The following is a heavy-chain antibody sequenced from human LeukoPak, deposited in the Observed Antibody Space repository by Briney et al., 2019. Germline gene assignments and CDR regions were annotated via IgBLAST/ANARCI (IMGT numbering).Heavy chain of an antibody. CDR3: ARGGWELLDYFDY. V-gene: IGHV1-69*04. Sequence: ASVKVSCKASGGTFSSYAISWVRQAPGQGLEWMGRIIPILGIANYAQKFQGRVTITADKSTSTAYMELSSLRSEDTAVYYCARGGWELLDYFDYWGQGTLVTVSS. CDR2: IIPILGIA. D-gene: IGHD1-26*01. J-gene: IGHJ4*02. CDR1: GGTFSSYA.